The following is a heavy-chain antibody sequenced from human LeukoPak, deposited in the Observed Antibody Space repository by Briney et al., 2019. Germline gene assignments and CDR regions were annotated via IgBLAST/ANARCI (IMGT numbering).Heavy chain of an antibody. CDR1: VASISSGTYY. Sequence: SETLSLTCTVSVASISSGTYYWAWIRQPPGKGLEWIGNIYYSGSTSYNPPLESRVTISVDTSKNQFSLKLSSVTAADTAVYYCARQPYNDSSGSYFDYWGQGTLVTVSS. J-gene: IGHJ4*02. CDR2: IYYSGST. D-gene: IGHD3-22*01. CDR3: ARQPYNDSSGSYFDY. V-gene: IGHV4-39*01.